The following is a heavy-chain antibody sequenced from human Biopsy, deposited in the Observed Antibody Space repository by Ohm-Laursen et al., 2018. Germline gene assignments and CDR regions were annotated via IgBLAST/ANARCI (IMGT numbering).Heavy chain of an antibody. CDR1: GGSISSGGSY. CDR3: ARGDYFDSNGYFWFDP. D-gene: IGHD3-22*01. Sequence: SQTLSLTCTVSGGSISSGGSYWSWIRQRPGKGLEWIGYIFNSANTYYNPSLKNLTTISGDTSKNQFSLKLNSVTAADTAVYYCARGDYFDSNGYFWFDPWGQGTLVTVSS. V-gene: IGHV4-31*01. J-gene: IGHJ5*02. CDR2: IFNSANT.